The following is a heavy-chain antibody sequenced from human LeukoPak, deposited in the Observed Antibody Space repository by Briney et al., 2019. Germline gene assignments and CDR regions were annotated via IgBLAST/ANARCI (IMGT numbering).Heavy chain of an antibody. J-gene: IGHJ6*03. CDR3: AEDLGYTSSGMYYYYYMDV. V-gene: IGHV3-11*01. CDR1: GFTFSDYY. Sequence: GSLRLSCAASGFTFSDYYMSWIRQAPGKGLEWVSYISSSGSTIYYADSVKGRFTISRDNSKNTLYLQVNSLRAEDTAVYYCAEDLGYTSSGMYYYYYMDVWGKGTTVTVSS. D-gene: IGHD6-6*01. CDR2: ISSSGSTI.